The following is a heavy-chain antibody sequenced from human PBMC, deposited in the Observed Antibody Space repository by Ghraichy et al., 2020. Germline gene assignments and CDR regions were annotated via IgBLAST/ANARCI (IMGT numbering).Heavy chain of an antibody. Sequence: SETLSLTCEVSGGSFKSYFYSWRRQIPGRGLEWIGDVHATERANYNPSLESRVIMSVDTANSQVALRLSSVTGADTGLYYCARRRRGGQTPHWVDPWGPGTAVTVSA. CDR1: GGSFKSYF. CDR2: VHATERA. D-gene: IGHD4-23*01. CDR3: ARRRRGGQTPHWVDP. J-gene: IGHJ5*02. V-gene: IGHV4-34*01.